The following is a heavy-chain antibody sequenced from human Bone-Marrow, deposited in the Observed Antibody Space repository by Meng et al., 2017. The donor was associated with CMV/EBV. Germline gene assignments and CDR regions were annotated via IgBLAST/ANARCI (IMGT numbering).Heavy chain of an antibody. CDR3: ASGVGTYGSGSYGY. CDR1: GYTFTSYD. D-gene: IGHD3-10*01. CDR2: MNPNSGNT. Sequence: QVQLEQSGAEVKKPGASVKVACKASGYTFTSYDINWVRQATGQGLEWMGWMNPNSGNTGYAQKFQGRVTMTRNTSISTAYMELSSLRSEDTAVYYCASGVGTYGSGSYGYWGQGTLVTVSS. J-gene: IGHJ4*02. V-gene: IGHV1-8*01.